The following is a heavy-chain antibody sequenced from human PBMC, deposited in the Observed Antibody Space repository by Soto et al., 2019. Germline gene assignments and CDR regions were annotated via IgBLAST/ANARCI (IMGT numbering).Heavy chain of an antibody. J-gene: IGHJ6*02. Sequence: SETLSLTCTVSGGSISSSSYYWGWIRQPPGKGLEWIGSIYYSGSTYYNPSLKSRVTISVDTSKNQFSLKLSSVTAADTAVYYCASLKGAMAHDYYYYYGMDVWGQGTTVTVSS. CDR2: IYYSGST. D-gene: IGHD1-26*01. CDR3: ASLKGAMAHDYYYYYGMDV. V-gene: IGHV4-39*01. CDR1: GGSISSSSYY.